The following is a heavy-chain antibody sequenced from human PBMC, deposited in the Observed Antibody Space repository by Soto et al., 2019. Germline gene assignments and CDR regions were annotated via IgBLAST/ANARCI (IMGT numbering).Heavy chain of an antibody. CDR3: ARVPDR. CDR1: GGSISSGGYS. CDR2: IYHSGST. V-gene: IGHV4-30-2*01. Sequence: QLQLQEPGSGLVKPSQTLSLTCAVSGGSISSGGYSWSWIRQPPGKGLEWIGYIYHSGSTYYNPSLKSRVTISVDRSTNQFSLKLSSVTAADTAVYYCARVPDRWGQGTLVTVSS. J-gene: IGHJ5*02. D-gene: IGHD2-2*01.